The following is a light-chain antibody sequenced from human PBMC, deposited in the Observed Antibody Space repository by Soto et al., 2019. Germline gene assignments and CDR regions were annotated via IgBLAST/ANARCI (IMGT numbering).Light chain of an antibody. Sequence: QSVLTQPPSMSAAPGQMVAISCSGTSSNIGDNSVSWYQHLPGTAPKLLIYDNNKRPSGIPDRFSGSKSGTSATLTIIGLQTGDEADYYCATWDSALSAGVFGGGTKLTVL. V-gene: IGLV1-51*01. CDR3: ATWDSALSAGV. CDR1: SSNIGDNS. J-gene: IGLJ3*02. CDR2: DNN.